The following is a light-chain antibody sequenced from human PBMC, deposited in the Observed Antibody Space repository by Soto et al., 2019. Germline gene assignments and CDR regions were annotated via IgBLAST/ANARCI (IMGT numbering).Light chain of an antibody. CDR2: DVS. CDR1: SSDVGGYNY. Sequence: QSALTQPRSVSGSPGQSVTISCTGTSSDVGGYNYVSWYQQHPGKAPKLMIYDVSKRPSGVPDRFSGSKSGNTASLTISWLQAEYEADYYCCSYAGSYTVVFGGGNQLTVL. CDR3: CSYAGSYTVV. J-gene: IGLJ2*01. V-gene: IGLV2-11*01.